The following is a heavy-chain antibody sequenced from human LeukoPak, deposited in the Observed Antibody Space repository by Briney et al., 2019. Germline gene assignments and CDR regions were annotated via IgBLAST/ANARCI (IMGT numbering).Heavy chain of an antibody. CDR2: ISSSSSYI. CDR3: ASTIEDIVVVPAISDY. J-gene: IGHJ4*02. V-gene: IGHV3-21*01. CDR1: DFTFSGYE. Sequence: GGSLRLSCTASDFTFSGYEMNWVRQAPGKGLEWVSSISSSSSYIYYADSVKGRFTISRDNAKNSLYLQMNSLRAEGTAVYYCASTIEDIVVVPAISDYWGQGTLVTVSS. D-gene: IGHD2-2*01.